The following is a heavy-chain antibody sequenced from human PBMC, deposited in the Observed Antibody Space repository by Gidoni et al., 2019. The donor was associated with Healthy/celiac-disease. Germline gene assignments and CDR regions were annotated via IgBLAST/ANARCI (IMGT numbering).Heavy chain of an antibody. D-gene: IGHD5-18*01. J-gene: IGHJ5*02. Sequence: EVQLVESGGGLVKPGGSLRLSCAASGFTCSSYSMNWVRQAPGKGLECVSSISSSSSYIYYADSVKGRFTISRDNAKNSLYLQMNSLRAEDTAVYYCARDRGYSYGYEELGSWGQGTLVTVSS. CDR1: GFTCSSYS. V-gene: IGHV3-21*01. CDR3: ARDRGYSYGYEELGS. CDR2: ISSSSSYI.